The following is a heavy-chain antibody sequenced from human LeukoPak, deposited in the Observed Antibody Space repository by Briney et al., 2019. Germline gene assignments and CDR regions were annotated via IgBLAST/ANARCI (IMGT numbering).Heavy chain of an antibody. Sequence: ASVKVSCKASGYTFSSYAIHWVRQAPGQRPEWMGWIYVGNGNTKYSQKFQDRVTITRDTSASTVYMELTSLRSEDTAVYSCARGGQWLVSPFDYWGQGTLVTVSS. V-gene: IGHV1-3*01. J-gene: IGHJ4*02. CDR1: GYTFSSYA. CDR3: ARGGQWLVSPFDY. D-gene: IGHD6-19*01. CDR2: IYVGNGNT.